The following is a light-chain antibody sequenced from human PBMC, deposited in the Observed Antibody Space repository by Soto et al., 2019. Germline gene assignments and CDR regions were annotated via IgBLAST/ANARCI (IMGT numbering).Light chain of an antibody. CDR2: WAS. CDR1: QSVLYSSNNKNY. V-gene: IGKV4-1*01. Sequence: DIVMTQSPDSLAVSLGERATIHCKSSQSVLYSSNNKNYLAWYQQKPGQPPKLLIYWASTRESGVPDRSSGSGSGTDFTLTISSLQAEDGAVYYGQEYYSTPIFTFGPGTKVDIK. J-gene: IGKJ3*01. CDR3: QEYYSTPIFT.